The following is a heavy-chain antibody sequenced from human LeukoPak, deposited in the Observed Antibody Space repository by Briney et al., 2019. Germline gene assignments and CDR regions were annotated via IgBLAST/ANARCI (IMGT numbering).Heavy chain of an antibody. CDR3: ARDLSMDYFDY. CDR2: IWYDGSNK. CDR1: GFTFSSYG. Sequence: GGSLRLSCAASGFTFSSYGMHWVRQAPGKGLEWVAVIWYDGSNKYYADSVKGRFTISRDNSKNTLYLQMNSLRAEDTAVYYCARDLSMDYFDYWGQGTLVTVSS. J-gene: IGHJ4*02. D-gene: IGHD5-24*01. V-gene: IGHV3-33*01.